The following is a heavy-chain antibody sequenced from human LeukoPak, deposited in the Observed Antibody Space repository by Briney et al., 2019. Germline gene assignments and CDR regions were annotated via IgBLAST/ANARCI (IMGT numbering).Heavy chain of an antibody. Sequence: ASVKVSCKASGYTFTGYYMHWVRQAPGQGLEWMGWINPTSGGTNYAQKFQGWVTMTRDTSISTAYMELSSLRSEDTAVYYCARDGEAAGTEYFQHWGQGTLVTVSS. CDR2: INPTSGGT. D-gene: IGHD6-13*01. V-gene: IGHV1-2*04. CDR1: GYTFTGYY. CDR3: ARDGEAAGTEYFQH. J-gene: IGHJ1*01.